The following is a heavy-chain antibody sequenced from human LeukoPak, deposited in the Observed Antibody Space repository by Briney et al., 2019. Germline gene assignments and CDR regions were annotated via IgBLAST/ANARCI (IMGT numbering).Heavy chain of an antibody. D-gene: IGHD1-7*01. V-gene: IGHV1-18*01. CDR1: GYTFTSYG. Sequence: GASVKVSCKASGYTFTSYGISWVRQAPGQGLEWMGWISAYNGNTNYAQKLQGRVTMTTDTSTGTAYMELRSLRSDDTAVYYCARRLRDWNYGIYYFDYWGQGTLVTVSS. J-gene: IGHJ4*02. CDR2: ISAYNGNT. CDR3: ARRLRDWNYGIYYFDY.